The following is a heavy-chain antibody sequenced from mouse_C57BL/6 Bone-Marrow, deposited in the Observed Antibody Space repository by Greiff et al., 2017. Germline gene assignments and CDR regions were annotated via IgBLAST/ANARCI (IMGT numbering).Heavy chain of an antibody. Sequence: EVQLQQSGAELVKPGASVKLSCTASGFNIKDYYMHWVKQRPEQGLEWIGRIDPEDGDTKYAPKFQGKATITADTSSNTAYLQLSSLTSEDTAVYYCALYYYEGYYAIDFWGRGTAVTVSA. J-gene: IGHJ4*01. V-gene: IGHV14-2*01. CDR2: IDPEDGDT. CDR3: ALYYYEGYYAIDF. CDR1: GFNIKDYY. D-gene: IGHD1-1*01.